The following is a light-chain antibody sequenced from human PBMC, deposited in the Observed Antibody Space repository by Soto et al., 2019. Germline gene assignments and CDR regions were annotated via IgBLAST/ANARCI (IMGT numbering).Light chain of an antibody. CDR3: NSYAGSNNLV. V-gene: IGLV2-8*01. CDR1: SSDVGCYNY. J-gene: IGLJ2*01. CDR2: EVS. Sequence: QSALTQPPSASGSPGQSVTISCTGTSSDVGCYNYVSWYQQHPGKAPRLMIYEVSKRPSGVPDRFSGSKSGNTASLTVSGLQAEDEADYYCNSYAGSNNLVFGGGTKVTVL.